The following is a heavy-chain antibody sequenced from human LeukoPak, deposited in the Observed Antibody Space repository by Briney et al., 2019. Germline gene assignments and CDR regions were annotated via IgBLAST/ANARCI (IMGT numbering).Heavy chain of an antibody. CDR2: IYYSGGT. V-gene: IGHV4-31*03. Sequence: PSQTLSLTCTVSGGSISSGDYYWTWIRQHPGKGLEWIGYIYYSGGTYYNPSLKSRVTISVDTSKNQFSLKLSSVTAADTAVYYCARSFSPDFWRGYFAYWGRGTLVTVSS. CDR3: ARSFSPDFWRGYFAY. D-gene: IGHD3-3*01. CDR1: GGSISSGDYY. J-gene: IGHJ4*02.